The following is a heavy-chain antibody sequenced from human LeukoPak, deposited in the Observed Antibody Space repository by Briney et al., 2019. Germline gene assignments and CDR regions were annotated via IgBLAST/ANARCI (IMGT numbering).Heavy chain of an antibody. CDR2: VSASNGHT. CDR1: GYTFTSFG. J-gene: IGHJ4*02. D-gene: IGHD4/OR15-4a*01. V-gene: IGHV1-18*01. Sequence: ASVKVSCKASGYTFTSFGISWVRQAPGEGLEWVGWVSASNGHTNYAQKLQGRVTMTTDTSTSTAYMELRSLRADDTAVYYCARDDAKPRCFDYWGQGTLVTVSS. CDR3: ARDDAKPRCFDY.